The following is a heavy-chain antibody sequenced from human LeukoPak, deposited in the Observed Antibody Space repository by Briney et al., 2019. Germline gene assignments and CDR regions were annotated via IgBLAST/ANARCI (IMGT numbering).Heavy chain of an antibody. J-gene: IGHJ6*02. CDR2: ISYDGSNK. Sequence: GGSLRLSCAASGFTFSSYAIHWVRQAPGKGLEWVAVISYDGSNKYYADSVKGRFTISRDNSKNTLYLQMNSLRAEDTAVYYCARDQGVVVVILYGMDVWGQGTTVTVSS. D-gene: IGHD3-22*01. V-gene: IGHV3-30-3*01. CDR3: ARDQGVVVVILYGMDV. CDR1: GFTFSSYA.